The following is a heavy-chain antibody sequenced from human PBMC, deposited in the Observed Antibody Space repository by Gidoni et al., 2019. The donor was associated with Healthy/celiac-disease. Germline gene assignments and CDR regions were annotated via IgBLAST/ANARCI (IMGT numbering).Heavy chain of an antibody. CDR3: ARETPPFGNDFWSGYYRGEFYYYGMDV. Sequence: EVQLVESGGGLVQPGGSLRLSCAASGFTFSSYSMNWVRQAPGQGLEWVSYISSSSSTIYYADAVKGRFTISRDNAKNSLYLQMNSLRDEDTAVYYCARETPPFGNDFWSGYYRGEFYYYGMDVWGQGTTVTVSS. CDR1: GFTFSSYS. D-gene: IGHD3-3*01. V-gene: IGHV3-48*02. J-gene: IGHJ6*02. CDR2: ISSSSSTI.